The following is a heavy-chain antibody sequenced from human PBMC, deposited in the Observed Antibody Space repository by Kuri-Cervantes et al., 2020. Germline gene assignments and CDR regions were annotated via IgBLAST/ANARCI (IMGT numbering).Heavy chain of an antibody. CDR3: ARGYYDSSGYYYPYYYYGMDV. D-gene: IGHD3-22*01. J-gene: IGHJ6*02. CDR2: ISAYNGNT. V-gene: IGHV1-18*01. Sequence: GESLKISCKASGYTFTSYGISWVRQAPGQGLEWMGWISAYNGNTNYAQKLQGRVTMTTDTSTSTAYMELRSLRSDDTAVYYCARGYYDSSGYYYPYYYYGMDVWGQGTTVTVSS. CDR1: GYTFTSYG.